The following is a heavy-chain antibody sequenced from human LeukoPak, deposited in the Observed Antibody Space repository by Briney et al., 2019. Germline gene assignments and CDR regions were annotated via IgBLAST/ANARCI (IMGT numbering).Heavy chain of an antibody. J-gene: IGHJ4*02. CDR2: MIPNSGNT. Sequence: GASVKVSCKASGYTFTSYDINWVRQATGQGLEWMGWMIPNSGNTGYAQKFQGRVTITRNTSISTAYMELSRLRSEHTAVYYCARESGLGRNDYWGQGTLVTVSS. D-gene: IGHD2-15*01. CDR1: GYTFTSYD. CDR3: ARESGLGRNDY. V-gene: IGHV1-8*03.